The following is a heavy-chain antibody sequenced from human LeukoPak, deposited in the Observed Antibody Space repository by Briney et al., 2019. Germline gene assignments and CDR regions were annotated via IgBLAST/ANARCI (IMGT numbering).Heavy chain of an antibody. CDR3: AKGRRAYYYGSDFDY. CDR1: GFSFSSYG. CDR2: IRYDGSNK. V-gene: IGHV3-30*02. J-gene: IGHJ4*02. Sequence: HPGGSLRLSCAASGFSFSSYGMHWVRQAPGKGLEWVAFIRYDGSNKYYADSVKGRFTISRDNSKNTLYLQMNSLRAEDTAVYYCAKGRRAYYYGSDFDYWGQGTLVTVSS. D-gene: IGHD3-10*01.